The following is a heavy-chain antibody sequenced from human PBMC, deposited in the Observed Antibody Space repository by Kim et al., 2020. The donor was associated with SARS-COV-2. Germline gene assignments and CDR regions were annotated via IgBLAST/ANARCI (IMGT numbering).Heavy chain of an antibody. V-gene: IGHV3-30*01. Sequence: AGSVKGQLTISRDNSKNTPYLQMNSMRAEDTAVYYCARSGNTEYYGMDVWGQGTTVTVSS. D-gene: IGHD1-7*01. CDR3: ARSGNTEYYGMDV. J-gene: IGHJ6*02.